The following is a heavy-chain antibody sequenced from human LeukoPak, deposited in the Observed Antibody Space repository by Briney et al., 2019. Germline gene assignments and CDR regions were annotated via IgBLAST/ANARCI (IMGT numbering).Heavy chain of an antibody. V-gene: IGHV1-2*02. CDR1: VYTLTGYY. D-gene: IGHD3-10*01. J-gene: IGHJ4*02. CDR2: INTNSGGA. CDR3: ARGRFYTSGSYYNRLDY. Sequence: ASVKVSCKASVYTLTGYYLHWVRQAPGPGHEWVGWINTNSGGANYAQKFQGRVTMTRDTSISTAYMELSRLRSDDTAIYYCARGRFYTSGSYYNRLDYWGQGTLVTVSS.